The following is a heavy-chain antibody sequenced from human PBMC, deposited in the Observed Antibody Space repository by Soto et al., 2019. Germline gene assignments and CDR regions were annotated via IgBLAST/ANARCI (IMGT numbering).Heavy chain of an antibody. V-gene: IGHV2-5*02. CDR1: GFSLSTSGVG. CDR2: IYWDDGK. J-gene: IGHJ4*02. Sequence: QITLKESGPTLVKPTQTLTLTCAFSGFSLSTSGVGVGWIRQRPGKALEWLGFIYWDDGKRYNPSLKSRLTITKDTSQNQVVLKMTTMDPVDTATYYCAHSPLRYGCGYGFDYWGQGTLGPVSS. D-gene: IGHD5-18*01. CDR3: AHSPLRYGCGYGFDY.